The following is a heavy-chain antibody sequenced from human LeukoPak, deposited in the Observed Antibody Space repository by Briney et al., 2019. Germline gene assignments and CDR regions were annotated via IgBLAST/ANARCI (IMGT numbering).Heavy chain of an antibody. CDR3: ARDGELDY. Sequence: GGSLRLSCAASGFTFSNSWMSWVRQAPGKGLEWVANIKQDGSEKYYVDSVKGRFTISRDNAKNSLYLQMNSLRAEDTALYYCARDGELDYWGQGTLVTVSS. D-gene: IGHD7-27*01. J-gene: IGHJ4*02. CDR2: IKQDGSEK. V-gene: IGHV3-7*01. CDR1: GFTFSNSW.